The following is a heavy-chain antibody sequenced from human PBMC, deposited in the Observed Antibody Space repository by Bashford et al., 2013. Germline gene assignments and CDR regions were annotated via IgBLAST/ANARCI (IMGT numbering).Heavy chain of an antibody. CDR3: ASHKTSFWSPPDNWFDP. J-gene: IGHJ5*02. D-gene: IGHD3-3*01. V-gene: IGHV1-18*01. CDR2: ISAYNGNT. CDR1: GYTFTNYG. Sequence: ASVKVSCKASGYTFTNYGITWVRQAPGQGLEWMGWISAYNGNTNYAQKLQGRVTMTTDTSTSTAYMELRSLRSDDTAVYYCASHKTSFWSPPDNWFDPWGQGTLVTVSS.